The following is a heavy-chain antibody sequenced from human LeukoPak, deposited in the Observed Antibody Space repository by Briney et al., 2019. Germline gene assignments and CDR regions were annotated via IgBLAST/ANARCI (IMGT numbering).Heavy chain of an antibody. V-gene: IGHV3-30-3*01. J-gene: IGHJ3*02. CDR1: GFTFSSYA. Sequence: GGSLRLSCAASGFTFSSYAMHWVRQAPGKGLEWVAVISYDGSNKYYADSVKGRFTISRDNSKNTLYLQMNSLRAEDTAVYYCAKGQIVVVPAALYDAFDIWGQGTMVTVSS. CDR3: AKGQIVVVPAALYDAFDI. CDR2: ISYDGSNK. D-gene: IGHD2-2*01.